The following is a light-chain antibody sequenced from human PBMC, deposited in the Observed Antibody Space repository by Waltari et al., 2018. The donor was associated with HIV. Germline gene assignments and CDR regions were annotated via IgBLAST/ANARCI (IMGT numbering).Light chain of an antibody. J-gene: IGKJ1*01. CDR2: AAS. Sequence: IQMTQSPSSLSASVGDIVTITCRASQGIRNALGWYQQKPGKAPKRLIYAASSLQSGVPSRFSGSGSGTEFTLTISSLQPEDFATYYCLQHNSYPWTFGQGTKVEIK. V-gene: IGKV1-17*01. CDR3: LQHNSYPWT. CDR1: QGIRNA.